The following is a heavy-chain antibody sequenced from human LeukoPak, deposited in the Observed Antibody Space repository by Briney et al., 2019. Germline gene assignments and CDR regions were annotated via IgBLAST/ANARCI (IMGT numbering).Heavy chain of an antibody. CDR2: IYYSGST. CDR1: GDSISSSSYY. V-gene: IGHV4-39*01. Sequence: SETLSLTCSVSGDSISSSSYYWGWLRQPPGKGLEWIGSIYYSGSTYYNPSLKSRVTISVDTSKNQFSLKLSSVTAADTAVYYCAGPKLGIIDYWGQGTLVTVSS. D-gene: IGHD7-27*01. J-gene: IGHJ4*02. CDR3: AGPKLGIIDY.